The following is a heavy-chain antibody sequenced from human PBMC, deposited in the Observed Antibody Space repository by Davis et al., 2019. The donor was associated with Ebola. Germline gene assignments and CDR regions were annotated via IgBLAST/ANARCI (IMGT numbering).Heavy chain of an antibody. D-gene: IGHD4/OR15-4a*01. CDR2: INPYSGGT. J-gene: IGHJ4*02. Sequence: ASVKVSCKASGYTFAGYCIHWVRQAPGQGLEWMGWINPYSGGTVYAQKFQDRVTMTSDTSITTAYMELNSLRSDDTAIYYCARDLGYHANYLAAYWGQGTLVTVSS. CDR1: GYTFAGYC. V-gene: IGHV1-2*02. CDR3: ARDLGYHANYLAAY.